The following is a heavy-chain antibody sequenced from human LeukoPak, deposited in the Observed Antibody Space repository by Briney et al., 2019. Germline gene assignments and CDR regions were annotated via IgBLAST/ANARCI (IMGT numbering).Heavy chain of an antibody. CDR1: GYTLTELS. CDR2: INPSDGSA. Sequence: ASVKVSCKVSGYTLTELSMHWVRQAPGQGLEWMGIINPSDGSANYAQQFQGRVTMTRDTSTSTVYMDLSSLRSEDTAVYYCATARVGNSGWYRSFLDFWGQGTLVTVSS. D-gene: IGHD6-19*01. CDR3: ATARVGNSGWYRSFLDF. J-gene: IGHJ1*01. V-gene: IGHV1-46*01.